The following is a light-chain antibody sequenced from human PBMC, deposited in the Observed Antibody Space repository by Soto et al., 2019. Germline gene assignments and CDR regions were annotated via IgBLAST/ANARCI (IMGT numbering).Light chain of an antibody. CDR2: DAS. V-gene: IGKV3-11*01. J-gene: IGKJ4*01. CDR3: QQREDWPRA. CDR1: QSVGDY. Sequence: EKLMSQSPATLSVSPGERVTLSCRASQSVGDYLGWYQQKPGQAPRLLIYDASQRATGVPARFSASGSGTDFTLTISSLEPEDFAIYYCQQREDWPRAFGGGTKVDIK.